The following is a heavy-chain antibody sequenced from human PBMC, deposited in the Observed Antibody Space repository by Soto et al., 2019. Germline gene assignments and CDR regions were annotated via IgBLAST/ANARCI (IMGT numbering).Heavy chain of an antibody. D-gene: IGHD6-19*01. V-gene: IGHV3-15*01. CDR1: GFTFSDAS. Sequence: PGGSLRLSCAASGFTFSDASMTWVRQAPGKGLDWVGHIRKKTDGGTTDYGAPVKGRFTISRDDSKNTLYLQMNSLKTEDTAVYYCVPCRGVSGMWGQGTPDTVSS. CDR2: IRKKTDGGTT. J-gene: IGHJ4*02. CDR3: VPCRGVSGM.